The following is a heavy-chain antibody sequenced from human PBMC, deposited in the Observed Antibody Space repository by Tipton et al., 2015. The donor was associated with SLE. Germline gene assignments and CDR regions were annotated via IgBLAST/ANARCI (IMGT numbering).Heavy chain of an antibody. J-gene: IGHJ5*02. Sequence: LRLSCTVSGGSISSYYWSWFRQPPGKGLEWIGYIYTSGRTNYNPSLKSRVTISVDTSKNQFSLKLSSVTAADTAVYYCARGLGGVTLHWFDPWGQGTLVTVSS. CDR3: ARGLGGVTLHWFDP. V-gene: IGHV4-4*08. CDR2: IYTSGRT. D-gene: IGHD3-16*01. CDR1: GGSISSYY.